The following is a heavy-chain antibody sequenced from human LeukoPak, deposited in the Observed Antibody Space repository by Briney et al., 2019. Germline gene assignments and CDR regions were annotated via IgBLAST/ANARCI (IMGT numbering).Heavy chain of an antibody. CDR1: GGSFSTYA. V-gene: IGHV1-69*04. Sequence: ATVKVSCKASGGSFSTYAVSWVRQAPGQGLEWMGRIYPMLGVANYAQRFQGRVTITADKSTGTAYTELNSLTSEDTAVYYCAREGSGTSSPMAYWGQGTLVT. CDR2: IYPMLGVA. CDR3: AREGSGTSSPMAY. D-gene: IGHD1-14*01. J-gene: IGHJ4*02.